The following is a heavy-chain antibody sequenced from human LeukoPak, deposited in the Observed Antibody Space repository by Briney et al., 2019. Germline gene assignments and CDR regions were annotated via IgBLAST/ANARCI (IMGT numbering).Heavy chain of an antibody. CDR1: GGSISSSNW. D-gene: IGHD3-10*01. Sequence: PSGTLSLTCAVSGGSISSSNWWSWVRQPPGKGLEWIGEIYHSGSTNYNPSLKSRVTISVDKSKNQFSLKLSSVTAADTAVYYCSRGYYGSEPTGVFDYWGQGTLVTVSS. J-gene: IGHJ4*02. CDR3: SRGYYGSEPTGVFDY. CDR2: IYHSGST. V-gene: IGHV4-4*02.